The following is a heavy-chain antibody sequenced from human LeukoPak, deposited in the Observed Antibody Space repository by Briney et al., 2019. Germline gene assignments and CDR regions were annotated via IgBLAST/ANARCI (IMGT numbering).Heavy chain of an antibody. V-gene: IGHV3-73*01. D-gene: IGHD3-22*01. J-gene: IGHJ6*02. CDR1: GFTFSGSA. Sequence: GGSLKLSCAASGFTFSGSAMHWVRQASGKGLEWVGRIRSKANSYATAYAASVKGRFTISRDDSKNTAYLQMNSLKTEDTAVYYCTRRYDSSGYYHYGMDVWGQGTTVTVS. CDR2: IRSKANSYAT. CDR3: TRRYDSSGYYHYGMDV.